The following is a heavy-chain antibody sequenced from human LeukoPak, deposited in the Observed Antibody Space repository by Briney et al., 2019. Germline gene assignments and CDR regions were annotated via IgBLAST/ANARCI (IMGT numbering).Heavy chain of an antibody. CDR3: AKALTWELPPLVGY. V-gene: IGHV3-21*04. CDR2: ISSSGSYI. Sequence: GGSLRLSCAASGFTFSSYWMSRVRQAPGKGLEWVSSISSSGSYIYYADSVKGRFTISRGNSKNTLYLQMNSLRAEDTAVYYCAKALTWELPPLVGYWGQGTLVTVSS. CDR1: GFTFSSYW. J-gene: IGHJ4*02. D-gene: IGHD1-26*01.